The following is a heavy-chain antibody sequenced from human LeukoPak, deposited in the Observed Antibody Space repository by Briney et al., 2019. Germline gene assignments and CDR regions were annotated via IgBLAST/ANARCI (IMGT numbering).Heavy chain of an antibody. CDR1: GFDFSASW. CDR3: AAWGPPSHY. J-gene: IGHJ4*02. CDR2: INLSGSAK. D-gene: IGHD7-27*01. Sequence: GESLRLSCSASGFDFSASWMNWVRQVAGKRPEWVGDINLSGSAKLYVDSVKGRCTISRDNAQNSLSLNMTSLRVEDTAVYSCAAWGPPSHYWGQGTLVTVSS. V-gene: IGHV3-7*01.